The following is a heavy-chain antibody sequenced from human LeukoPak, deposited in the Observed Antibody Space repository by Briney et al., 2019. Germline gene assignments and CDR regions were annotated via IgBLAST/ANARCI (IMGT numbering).Heavy chain of an antibody. V-gene: IGHV3-21*01. J-gene: IGHJ4*02. CDR3: ARAPWYGPPDY. D-gene: IGHD6-13*01. Sequence: GGSLRLSCAASGFTFSSYSMNWVRQAPGKGLEWVSSISSSSSYIYYADSVKGRFTISRDNVKNSLYLQMNSLRAENTAVYYCARAPWYGPPDYWGQGTLVTVSS. CDR1: GFTFSSYS. CDR2: ISSSSSYI.